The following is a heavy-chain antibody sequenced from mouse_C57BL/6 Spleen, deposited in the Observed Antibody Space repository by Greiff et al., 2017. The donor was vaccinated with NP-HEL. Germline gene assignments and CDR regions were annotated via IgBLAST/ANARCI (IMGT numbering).Heavy chain of an antibody. J-gene: IGHJ2*01. CDR3: TTVDYGSSSHFDY. Sequence: EVQLQQSGAELVRPGASVKLSCTASGFNITDYYMHWVKQRPEQGLEWIGRIDPEDGDTEYAPKFQGKATMTADTSSNTAYLHLLSLTSEDTAVYYYTTVDYGSSSHFDYWGQGTTLTVSS. CDR2: IDPEDGDT. D-gene: IGHD1-1*01. CDR1: GFNITDYY. V-gene: IGHV14-1*01.